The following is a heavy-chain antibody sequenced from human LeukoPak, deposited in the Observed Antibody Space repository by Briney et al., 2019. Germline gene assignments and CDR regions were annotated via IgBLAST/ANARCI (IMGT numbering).Heavy chain of an antibody. CDR1: GFTFSSFA. J-gene: IGHJ3*02. D-gene: IGHD5-12*01. V-gene: IGHV3-23*01. CDR2: VSGRGINT. CDR3: AKDKVATNRGSAFDS. Sequence: GGSLRLSRAASGFTFSSFAMSWVRDAPGEGLEWVSVVSGRGINTDYTDSVRGRFSISRDNSKTTLYLQLKSLRADDTAVYYCAKDKVATNRGSAFDSWGQGTMVTVSS.